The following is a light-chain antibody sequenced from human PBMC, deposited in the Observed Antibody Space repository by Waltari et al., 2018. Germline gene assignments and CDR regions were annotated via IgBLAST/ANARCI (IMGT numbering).Light chain of an antibody. CDR1: SSDVGSYNL. CDR3: CSYAGSSSWV. V-gene: IGLV2-23*01. J-gene: IGLJ3*02. CDR2: EGS. Sequence: QSALTQPASVSPSPGPSITISRTATSSDVGSYNLAPWYQQPPGKAPKLMIYEGSKRPSGVSNRFSGSKSGNTASLTISGLQAEDEADYYCCSYAGSSSWVFGGGTKLTVL.